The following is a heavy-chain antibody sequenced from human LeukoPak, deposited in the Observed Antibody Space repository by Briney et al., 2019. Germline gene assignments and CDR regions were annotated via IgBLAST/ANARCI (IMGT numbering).Heavy chain of an antibody. CDR2: ISGSGGST. D-gene: IGHD3-22*01. Sequence: GGSLRLSCAVAGFTFSSYEMSWVRQAPGKGLEWVSAISGSGGSTYYADSVQGRFTISRDNSKNTLYLQMNSLRAEDTAVYYCAKELYYYDSSGYYYVIDYWGQGTLVTVSS. CDR3: AKELYYYDSSGYYYVIDY. V-gene: IGHV3-23*01. CDR1: GFTFSSYE. J-gene: IGHJ4*02.